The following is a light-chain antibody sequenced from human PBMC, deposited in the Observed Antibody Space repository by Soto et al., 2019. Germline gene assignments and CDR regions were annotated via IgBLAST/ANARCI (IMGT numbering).Light chain of an antibody. J-gene: IGKJ1*01. CDR3: QQYNSYSWT. Sequence: DIQMTQSPSTLSASVGDRVTITCRASQSISSWLAWYQQKPGKAPKLLIYDASSLESGDLSRCSDSGSGTEYTLTISSLQPDDFATYYCQQYNSYSWTFGQGTKVEIK. V-gene: IGKV1-5*01. CDR1: QSISSW. CDR2: DAS.